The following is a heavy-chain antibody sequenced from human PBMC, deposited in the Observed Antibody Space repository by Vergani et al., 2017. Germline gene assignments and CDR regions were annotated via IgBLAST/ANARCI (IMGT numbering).Heavy chain of an antibody. J-gene: IGHJ6*03. CDR2: IIPIFGTA. Sequence: QVQLVQSGAEVKTPGASVKVSCKASGGTFSSYAISWVRQAPGQGLEWMGGIIPIFGTANYAQKFQGRVTITADKSTSTAYMELSSLRSEDTAVYYCASGGYSNYDRWSDYYYYMDVWGKGTTVTVSS. CDR1: GGTFSSYA. D-gene: IGHD4-11*01. CDR3: ASGGYSNYDRWSDYYYYMDV. V-gene: IGHV1-69*06.